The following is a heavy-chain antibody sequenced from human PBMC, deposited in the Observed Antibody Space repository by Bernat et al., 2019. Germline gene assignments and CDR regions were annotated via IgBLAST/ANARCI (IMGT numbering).Heavy chain of an antibody. Sequence: EVQLLESGGGLVQPGGSLRLSCAASGFTFSNNAMSWVRQAPGKGLEWVSAISGSGGGTYYADSVKGRFTISRDSSKNTLYLQMSSLRAEDTAIYYRAKAGATVVTPGFYWGQGTLVTVSS. J-gene: IGHJ4*02. CDR3: AKAGATVVTPGFY. V-gene: IGHV3-23*01. D-gene: IGHD4-23*01. CDR2: ISGSGGGT. CDR1: GFTFSNNA.